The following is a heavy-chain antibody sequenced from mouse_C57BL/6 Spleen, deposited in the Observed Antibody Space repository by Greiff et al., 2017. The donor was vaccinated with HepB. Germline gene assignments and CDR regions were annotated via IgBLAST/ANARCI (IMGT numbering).Heavy chain of an antibody. D-gene: IGHD1-1*01. CDR2: INPSTGGT. Sequence: EVKVVESGPELVKPGASVKISCKASGYSFTGYYMNWVKQSPEKSLEWIGEINPSTGGTTYNQKFKAKATLTVDKSSSTAYMQLKSLTSEDSAVYYCARGSSYGWFAYWGQGTLVTVSA. J-gene: IGHJ3*01. CDR1: GYSFTGYY. CDR3: ARGSSYGWFAY. V-gene: IGHV1-42*01.